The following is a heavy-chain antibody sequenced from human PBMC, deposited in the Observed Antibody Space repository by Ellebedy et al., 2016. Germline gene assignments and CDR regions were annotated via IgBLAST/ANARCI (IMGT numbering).Heavy chain of an antibody. J-gene: IGHJ5*02. V-gene: IGHV3-11*05. D-gene: IGHD3-16*01. Sequence: GESLKISXAASGFTISGLYMSWIRQAPGKGLEWVAFISGNGHFRDHRDSVKGRFTISRDNGNNLVFLDMTSLSAEDTGTYYCTREFYANPDLWGQGTRVTVSS. CDR3: TREFYANPDL. CDR2: ISGNGHFR. CDR1: GFTISGLY.